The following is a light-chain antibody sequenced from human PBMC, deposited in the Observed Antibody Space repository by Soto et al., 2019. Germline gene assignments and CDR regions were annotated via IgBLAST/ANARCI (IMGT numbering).Light chain of an antibody. V-gene: IGLV2-14*01. CDR2: DVS. CDR3: SSYTSSYTV. J-gene: IGLJ2*01. Sequence: QSALTQPASVSGSPGQSITISCTGTSSDIGGYNHVSWYQQHPGKPPKLMIYDVSNRPSGVSNRFSGSKSGNTASLTISGLQADDEADYYCSSYTSSYTVFGGGTQLTVL. CDR1: SSDIGGYNH.